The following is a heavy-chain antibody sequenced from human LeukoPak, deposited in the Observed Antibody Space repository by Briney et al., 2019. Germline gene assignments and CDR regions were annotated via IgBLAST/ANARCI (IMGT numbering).Heavy chain of an antibody. D-gene: IGHD1-26*01. CDR1: GGSISSGYYY. Sequence: SETLSLTCTVSGGSISSGYYYWSWIRPPPGKGLEWIGYVEDGGNTYNIPSLTSPVTISVDTSKNQSSLKLSSVTASDTAVYWCARDHTVMEATGWIDPWGQGTLVTVSS. V-gene: IGHV4-30-4*02. CDR2: VEDGGNT. CDR3: ARDHTVMEATGWIDP. J-gene: IGHJ5*02.